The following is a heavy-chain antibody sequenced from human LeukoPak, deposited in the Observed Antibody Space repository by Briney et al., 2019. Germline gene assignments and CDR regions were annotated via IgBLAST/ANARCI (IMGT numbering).Heavy chain of an antibody. D-gene: IGHD3-10*01. V-gene: IGHV4-59*01. CDR2: IYYTGST. J-gene: IGHJ3*02. CDR3: ARNRGWDSFDI. CDR1: GGSITGDY. Sequence: PSETLSLTCTVSGGSITGDYWSWIRQPPGKGLEWIGYIYYTGSTNYNPSLKSRVTISVDTSKNQFSLKLSSVTAADTAVYYCARNRGWDSFDIWGQGTMVTVSS.